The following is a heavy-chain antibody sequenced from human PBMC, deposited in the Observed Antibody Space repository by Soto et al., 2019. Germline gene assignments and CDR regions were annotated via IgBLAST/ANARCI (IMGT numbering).Heavy chain of an antibody. J-gene: IGHJ4*02. CDR3: ARAGEEYSRSPLSFFAY. D-gene: IGHD6-6*01. V-gene: IGHV4-59*01. Sequence: SETLSLTCTFSGGSISSYYWSWIRQPPGKGLEWIGYIYYSGSTNYNPSLKSRVTISVDTSKNQFSLKLSSVTAADTAVYYCARAGEEYSRSPLSFFAYWGQGTLGTVSS. CDR2: IYYSGST. CDR1: GGSISSYY.